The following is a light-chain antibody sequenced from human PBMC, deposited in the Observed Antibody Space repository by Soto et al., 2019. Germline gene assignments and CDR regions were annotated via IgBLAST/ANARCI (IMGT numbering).Light chain of an antibody. V-gene: IGLV2-8*01. CDR1: SSDVGGYNY. CDR2: EVT. J-gene: IGLJ3*02. Sequence: QSALTQPPSASGSPGQSVTISCTGTSSDVGGYNYVSWYQQYPGRAPKLMIYEVTKRPSGVPDRFSGCKSGNTASLTVSGLQAEDEADYYCSAYAASNNFYVLFGGGTKVTVL. CDR3: SAYAASNNFYVL.